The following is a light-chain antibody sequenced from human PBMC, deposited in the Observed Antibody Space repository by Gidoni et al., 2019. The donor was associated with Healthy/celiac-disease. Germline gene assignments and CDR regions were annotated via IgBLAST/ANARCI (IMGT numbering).Light chain of an antibody. CDR1: QSISSW. CDR2: KAS. J-gene: IGKJ1*01. V-gene: IGKV1-5*03. Sequence: DIQMTQSPSTLSASVGDRVTITCRASQSISSWLAWYQQKPGKDPKLLIYKASSLGSGVPSRFSGSGSGTEFTLTISSLQPDDFATYYCQQYNSYSPETFGQGTKVEIK. CDR3: QQYNSYSPET.